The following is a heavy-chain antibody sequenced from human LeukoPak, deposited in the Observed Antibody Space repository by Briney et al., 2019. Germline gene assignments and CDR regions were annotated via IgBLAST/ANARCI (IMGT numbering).Heavy chain of an antibody. CDR2: MNRNSGNT. CDR1: GYTFTSYD. J-gene: IGHJ3*02. D-gene: IGHD6-13*01. CDR3: ARSYIAAAGTSGAFDI. V-gene: IGHV1-8*01. Sequence: GASVTVSCKASGYTFTSYDINWVRQATGQGLEWMGWMNRNSGNTGYAQKFQGRVTMTRNTSISTAYMELSSLRSEDTAVYYCARSYIAAAGTSGAFDIWGQGTMVTVSS.